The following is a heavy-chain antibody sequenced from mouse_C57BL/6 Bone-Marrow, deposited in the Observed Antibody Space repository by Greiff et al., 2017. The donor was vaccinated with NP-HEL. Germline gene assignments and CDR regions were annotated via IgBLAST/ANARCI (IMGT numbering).Heavy chain of an antibody. V-gene: IGHV1-69*01. CDR2: IDPSDSST. D-gene: IGHD1-1*01. Sequence: QVQLQQPGAELVMPGASVKLSCKASGYTFTSSWMHWVKPRPGPGLEWIGEIDPSDSSTNYNQKFKGKSTLIVDKSSSTAYMQLSSLTSEDSAVYYCAIESRITTVVAIDYWGQGTTLTGSS. J-gene: IGHJ2*01. CDR3: AIESRITTVVAIDY. CDR1: GYTFTSSW.